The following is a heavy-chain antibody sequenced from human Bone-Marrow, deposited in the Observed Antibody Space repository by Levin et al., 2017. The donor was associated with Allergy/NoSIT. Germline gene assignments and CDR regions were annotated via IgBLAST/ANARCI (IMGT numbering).Heavy chain of an antibody. D-gene: IGHD5-24*01. CDR1: GYTFTNYY. J-gene: IGHJ4*02. CDR3: ARDGRDVNSPRPFDY. CDR2: INPSAGSA. V-gene: IGHV1-46*01. Sequence: ASVKVSCKASGYTFTNYYVHWVRQAPGQDLEWMGIINPSAGSASYAQKLQGRVTMTRDTSTSTVYMDLSRLSFEDTALYYCARDGRDVNSPRPFDYWGQGTLVTVSS.